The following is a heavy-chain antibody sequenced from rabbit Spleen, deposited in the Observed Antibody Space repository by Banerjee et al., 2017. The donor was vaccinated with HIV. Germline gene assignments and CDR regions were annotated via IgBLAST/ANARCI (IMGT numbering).Heavy chain of an antibody. CDR3: AREGDSGYGYAMNL. CDR1: GFSFNSGYD. D-gene: IGHD6-1*01. CDR2: AYAGSSGST. V-gene: IGHV1S40*01. J-gene: IGHJ4*01. Sequence: QSLEESGGGLVKPGASLTLTCKASGFSFNSGYDMCWVRQAPGKGLEWVACAYAGSSGSTYSATWAKGRFTISKTSSTTVTLQMTSLTAADTAMYFCAREGDSGYGYAMNLWGPGTLVTVS.